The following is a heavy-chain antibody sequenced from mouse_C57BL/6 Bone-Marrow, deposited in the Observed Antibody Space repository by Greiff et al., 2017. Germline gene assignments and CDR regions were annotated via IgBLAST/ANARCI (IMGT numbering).Heavy chain of an antibody. CDR3: TREATVVGRYFDV. J-gene: IGHJ1*03. D-gene: IGHD1-1*01. Sequence: EVHLVESGEGLVKPGGSLKLSCAASGFTFSSYAMSWVRQTPEKRLEWVAYISSGGDYIYYADTVKGRFTISRDNARNTLYLQMSSLKSEDTAMYYCTREATVVGRYFDVWGTGTTVTVSS. CDR1: GFTFSSYA. V-gene: IGHV5-9-1*02. CDR2: ISSGGDYI.